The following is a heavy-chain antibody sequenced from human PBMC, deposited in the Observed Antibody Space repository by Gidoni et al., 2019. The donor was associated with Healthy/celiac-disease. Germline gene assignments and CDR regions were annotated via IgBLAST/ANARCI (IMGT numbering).Heavy chain of an antibody. V-gene: IGHV1-18*01. CDR1: G. J-gene: IGHJ4*02. D-gene: IGHD4-17*01. CDR2: ISAYNGNT. CDR3: AIEPYGDSDY. Sequence: GISWVRQAPGQGLEWMGWISAYNGNTNYAQKLQGRVTMTTDTSTSTAYMELRSLRSDDTAVYYCAIEPYGDSDYWGQGTLVTVSS.